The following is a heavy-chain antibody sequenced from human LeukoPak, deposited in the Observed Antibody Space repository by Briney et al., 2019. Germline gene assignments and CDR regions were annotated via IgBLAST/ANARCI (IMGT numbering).Heavy chain of an antibody. Sequence: SETLSLTCTVSGGSISSYYWSWIRQPPGKGLEWIGYIYYSGSTNYNPSLKSRVTISVDTSKNQFSLKLSSVTAADTAVYYCAKDLYYGSGSKFDDWGQGTLVTVSS. CDR3: AKDLYYGSGSKFDD. J-gene: IGHJ4*02. CDR1: GGSISSYY. V-gene: IGHV4-59*01. D-gene: IGHD3-10*01. CDR2: IYYSGST.